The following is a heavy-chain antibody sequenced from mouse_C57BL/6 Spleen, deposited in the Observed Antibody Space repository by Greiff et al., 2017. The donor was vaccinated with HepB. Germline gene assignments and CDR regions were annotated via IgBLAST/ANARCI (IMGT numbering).Heavy chain of an antibody. J-gene: IGHJ4*01. CDR2: ISSGSSTI. Sequence: EVQGVESGGGLVKPGGSLKLSCAASGFTFSDYGMHWVRQAPEKGLEWVAYISSGSSTIYYADTVKGRFTISKDNAKNTLFLQMTSLRSEATAMYYCARLDYYWMDYWGQGTSVTVSS. V-gene: IGHV5-17*01. CDR3: ARLDYYWMDY. CDR1: GFTFSDYG. D-gene: IGHD1-1*01.